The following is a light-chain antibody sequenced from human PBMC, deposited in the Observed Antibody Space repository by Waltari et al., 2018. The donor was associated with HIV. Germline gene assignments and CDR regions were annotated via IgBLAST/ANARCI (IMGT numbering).Light chain of an antibody. Sequence: IVLTQSPVTLSLSPGERANLSCRASQNIRNYVGGYQQKSGQPPRLLIYYASTRDTGIPARFSGAGSGTDFTLTIDSLEPEDFAMYYCQQRSNWPGTFGPGTRVDVK. CDR3: QQRSNWPGT. J-gene: IGKJ3*01. CDR2: YAS. CDR1: QNIRNY. V-gene: IGKV3-11*01.